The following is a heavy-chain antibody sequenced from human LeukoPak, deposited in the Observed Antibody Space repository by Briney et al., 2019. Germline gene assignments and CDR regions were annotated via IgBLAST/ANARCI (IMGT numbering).Heavy chain of an antibody. V-gene: IGHV3-23*01. CDR3: AKNLNYYDSSGYLDY. CDR2: ISGSGGST. CDR1: GFTFSSYA. Sequence: GGSLKLSCAASGFTFSSYAMSWVRQAPGKGLEWVSAISGSGGSTYYADSVKGRFTISRDNSKNTLYLQMNSLRAEDTAVYYCAKNLNYYDSSGYLDYWGQGTLVTVSS. J-gene: IGHJ4*02. D-gene: IGHD3-22*01.